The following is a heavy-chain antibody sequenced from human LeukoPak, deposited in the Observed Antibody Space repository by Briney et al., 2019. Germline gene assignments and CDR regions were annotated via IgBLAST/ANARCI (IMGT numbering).Heavy chain of an antibody. CDR3: ARGKPAATYYYYGMDV. CDR1: GFTFSSYS. V-gene: IGHV3-21*01. Sequence: GGSLRLSCAASGFTFSSYSMTWVRQAPGKGLEWVSSVSSSSSYIYYADSVKGRFTISRDNAKNSLYLQMNSLRAEDTAVYYCARGKPAATYYYYGMDVWGQGTTVTVSS. CDR2: VSSSSSYI. D-gene: IGHD2-2*01. J-gene: IGHJ6*02.